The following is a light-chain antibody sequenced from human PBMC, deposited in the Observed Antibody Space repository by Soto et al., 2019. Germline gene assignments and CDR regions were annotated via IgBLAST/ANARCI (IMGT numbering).Light chain of an antibody. CDR3: QNYNGRPPWA. V-gene: IGKV3-15*01. CDR1: QSVGSS. Sequence: IVMAQSPATMSVSPGERATLSCRASQSVGSSLAWYQQKPGQSPRLLIYGVSTRATGVPVRFSGSGSETEFTLTVSSLQSEDFGVYYCQNYNGRPPWAFGQGTKVDIK. J-gene: IGKJ1*01. CDR2: GVS.